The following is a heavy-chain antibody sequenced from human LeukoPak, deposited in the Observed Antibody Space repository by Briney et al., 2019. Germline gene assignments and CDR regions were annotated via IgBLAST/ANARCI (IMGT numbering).Heavy chain of an antibody. Sequence: PGGSLRLSCAASGFTFSSYWMSWVRQAPGKGLEGVANIKQDGSEKYYVDSVKGRFTISRDNAKNSLYLQMNSLRAEDTAVYYCAKILYIGAFDIWGQGTMVTVSS. CDR1: GFTFSSYW. J-gene: IGHJ3*02. V-gene: IGHV3-7*03. CDR2: IKQDGSEK. CDR3: AKILYIGAFDI. D-gene: IGHD2-2*02.